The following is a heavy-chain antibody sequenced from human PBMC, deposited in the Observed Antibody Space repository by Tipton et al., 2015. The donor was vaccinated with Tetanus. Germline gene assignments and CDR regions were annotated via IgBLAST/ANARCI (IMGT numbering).Heavy chain of an antibody. J-gene: IGHJ3*01. CDR2: IYYSGSS. CDR3: ARPSTTVTPRAFDV. V-gene: IGHV4-39*01. CDR1: GASMSSSSYY. D-gene: IGHD4-17*01. Sequence: TLSLTYNVSGASMSSSSYYWDWIRQPPGKGLEWIGSIYYSGSSYYNPSLESRVTISLDTSKNRFSLKLTSVTAADAAVYYCARPSTTVTPRAFDVWGQGTMVTVSS.